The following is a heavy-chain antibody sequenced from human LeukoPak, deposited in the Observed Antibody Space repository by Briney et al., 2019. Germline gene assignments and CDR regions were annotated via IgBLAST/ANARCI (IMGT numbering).Heavy chain of an antibody. CDR2: INHSGST. V-gene: IGHV4-34*01. Sequence: SETLSLTCAVYGGSFSGYYWGWIRQPPGKGLEWIGEINHSGSTNYNPSLKSRVTISVDTSKNQFSLKLSSVTAADTAVYYCARDRIYYYDSSGYYYYYGMDVWGQGTTVTVSS. J-gene: IGHJ6*02. CDR3: ARDRIYYYDSSGYYYYYGMDV. CDR1: GGSFSGYY. D-gene: IGHD3-22*01.